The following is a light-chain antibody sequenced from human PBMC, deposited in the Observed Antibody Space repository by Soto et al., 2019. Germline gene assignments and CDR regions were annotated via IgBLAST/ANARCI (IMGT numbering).Light chain of an antibody. Sequence: QSALTQPPSASGSPGQSVAISCTGTSSDVGGYNYVSWYQQHPGKAPKLMIYEVSKRPSGVPDRFSGSKSGNTASLTVSGLQAEDEAEYSCNSYAGTNNCVVFGGGTKLTVL. CDR1: SSDVGGYNY. CDR2: EVS. J-gene: IGLJ2*01. V-gene: IGLV2-8*01. CDR3: NSYAGTNNCVV.